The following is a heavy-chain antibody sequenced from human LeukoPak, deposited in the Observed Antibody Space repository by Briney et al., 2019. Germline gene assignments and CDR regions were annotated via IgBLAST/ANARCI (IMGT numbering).Heavy chain of an antibody. CDR2: INPNSGGT. D-gene: IGHD4-17*01. V-gene: IGHV1-2*04. CDR3: ARGRATVTTLSGMDV. Sequence: ASVKVSCKASGYTFTGYYMHWVRQAPGQGLEWMGWINPNSGGTNYAQKFQGWVTMTRDTSINTAYMELSRLRSDDTAVYYCARGRATVTTLSGMDVWGQGTTVTVSS. J-gene: IGHJ6*02. CDR1: GYTFTGYY.